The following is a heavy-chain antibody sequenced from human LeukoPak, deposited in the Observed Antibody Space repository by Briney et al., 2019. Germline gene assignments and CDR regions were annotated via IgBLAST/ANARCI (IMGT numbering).Heavy chain of an antibody. CDR3: AKELDY. V-gene: IGHV3-30*02. CDR1: GFTFSSYG. Sequence: VGSLRLSCAAAGFTFSSYGMHLVRQAPGKGLEWVAFIRYDGSNKYYADSVKGRFTISRDNSKHTLYLQMNSLRAEDTAVYYCAKELDYWGQGTLVTVSS. CDR2: IRYDGSNK. J-gene: IGHJ4*02.